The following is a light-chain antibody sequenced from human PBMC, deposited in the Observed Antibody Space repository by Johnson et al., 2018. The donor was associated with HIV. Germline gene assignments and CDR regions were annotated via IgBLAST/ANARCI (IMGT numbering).Light chain of an antibody. V-gene: IGLV1-51*02. J-gene: IGLJ1*01. CDR2: ANN. CDR1: SSNIGNNF. CDR3: GTWDSSLGAWV. Sequence: QSVLTQPPSVSAAPGQKVTISCSGSSSNIGNNFVSWYQQLPGTAPKLLIYANNRRPSGIPDRFSGSKSGTSATLGITGLQTGDEAEYYCGTWDSSLGAWVFGTGTKVTVL.